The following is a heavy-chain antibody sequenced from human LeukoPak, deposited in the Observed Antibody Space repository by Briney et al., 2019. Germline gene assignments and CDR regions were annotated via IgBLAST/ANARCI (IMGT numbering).Heavy chain of an antibody. J-gene: IGHJ4*02. CDR1: GGSISSYY. CDR2: IHSSGST. V-gene: IGHV4-59*08. D-gene: IGHD5-12*01. CDR3: GRVGYGGYGIVDY. Sequence: SETLSLTCTVSGGSISSYYWSWIRQPPGKGLEWIGRIHSSGSTIYNPSLNSRGTISIDTSTNQFSLKLNSVTAADTAMYYCGRVGYGGYGIVDYWGQGTLVTVSS.